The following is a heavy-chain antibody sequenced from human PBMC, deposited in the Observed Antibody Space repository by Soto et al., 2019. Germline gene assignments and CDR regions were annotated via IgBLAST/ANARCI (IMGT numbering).Heavy chain of an antibody. CDR3: AKSVAAAGEQFDY. V-gene: IGHV3-23*01. J-gene: IGHJ4*02. Sequence: EVQLLESGGGLVQPGGSLRLSCAASGFTFSSYAMSWVRLAPGKGLEWVSAISGSGGSTYYADSVKGRFTISRDNSKNTLYLQMNSLRAEDTAVYYCAKSVAAAGEQFDYWGQGTLVTVSS. CDR2: ISGSGGST. CDR1: GFTFSSYA. D-gene: IGHD6-13*01.